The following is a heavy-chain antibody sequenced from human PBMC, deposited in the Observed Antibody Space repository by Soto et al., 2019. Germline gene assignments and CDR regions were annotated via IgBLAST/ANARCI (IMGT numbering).Heavy chain of an antibody. V-gene: IGHV4-34*01. CDR2: INHSGST. Sequence: SETLSLTCAVYGGSFSGYYWSWIRQPPGKGLEWIGEINHSGSTNYNPSLKSRVTISVDTSKNQFSLKLSSVTAADTAVYYCARGSSWYNWFDPWGQGTLVTVSS. D-gene: IGHD6-13*01. CDR3: ARGSSWYNWFDP. J-gene: IGHJ5*02. CDR1: GGSFSGYY.